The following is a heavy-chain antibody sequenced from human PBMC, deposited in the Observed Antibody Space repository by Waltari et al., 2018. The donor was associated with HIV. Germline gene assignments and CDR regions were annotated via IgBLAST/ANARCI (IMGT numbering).Heavy chain of an antibody. CDR1: GFIFSSYA. D-gene: IGHD1-26*01. CDR2: IRGSGSSP. Sequence: EVQLLESGGGLVQPGGSLRLSCAASGFIFSSYAMTWVRQAPGKGREWVSSIRGSGSSPYFADSVKGRFTISRDNSKNTLYLQMNSLRAEDTAVYYCAREGSFSSSGSFGDYWGQGTLVTVSS. J-gene: IGHJ4*02. CDR3: AREGSFSSSGSFGDY. V-gene: IGHV3-23*01.